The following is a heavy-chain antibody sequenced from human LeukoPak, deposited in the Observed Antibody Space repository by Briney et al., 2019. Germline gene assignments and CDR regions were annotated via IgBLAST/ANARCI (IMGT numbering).Heavy chain of an antibody. CDR3: ARLYSSGSTSGDFDY. D-gene: IGHD6-19*01. CDR1: GGSISNIGYY. CDR2: IYYSGNT. Sequence: SETLSLTCTVSGGSISNIGYYWGWIRQPPGRGLEWIGSIYYSGNTHYNPSLKSRVTISVDTSKNQFSLKLSSVTAADTAVYYCARLYSSGSTSGDFDYWGQGTLVTVSS. V-gene: IGHV4-39*01. J-gene: IGHJ4*02.